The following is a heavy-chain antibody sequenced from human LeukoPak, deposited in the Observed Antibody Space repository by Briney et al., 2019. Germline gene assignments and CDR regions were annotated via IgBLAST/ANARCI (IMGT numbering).Heavy chain of an antibody. J-gene: IGHJ5*02. CDR2: INHSGST. CDR3: ARAPRTPRYCSSTSCYGDRWFDP. D-gene: IGHD2-2*01. Sequence: SETLSLTCVVYGGSFSGYYWSWIRQPPGKGLEWIGEINHSGSTNYNPSLKSRVTISVDTSKNQFSLKLSSVTAADTAVYYCARAPRTPRYCSSTSCYGDRWFDPWGQGTLVTVSS. CDR1: GGSFSGYY. V-gene: IGHV4-34*01.